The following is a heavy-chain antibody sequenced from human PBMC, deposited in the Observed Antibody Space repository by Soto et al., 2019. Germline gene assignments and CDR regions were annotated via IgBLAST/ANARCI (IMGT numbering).Heavy chain of an antibody. Sequence: ASVKVSCKASGYTFTSYAMHWVRQAPGQRLEWMGWSNAGNGNTKYSQEFQGRVTITRDTSASTAYMELSSLRSEDMAVYYCARGGAAAAHYYYYGMDVWGQGTTLTVSS. CDR1: GYTFTSYA. CDR2: SNAGNGNT. J-gene: IGHJ6*02. D-gene: IGHD6-13*01. V-gene: IGHV1-3*02. CDR3: ARGGAAAAHYYYYGMDV.